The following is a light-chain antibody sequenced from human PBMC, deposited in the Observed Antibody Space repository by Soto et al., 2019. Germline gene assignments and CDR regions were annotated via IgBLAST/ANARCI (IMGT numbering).Light chain of an antibody. V-gene: IGLV2-14*01. Sequence: QSVLTQPASVSGSPGQSITISCTGSSNDIGAFNYVSWYRQPPGEAPKVLIRGVSYRPSGVSIRFSGSKSDNTASLSISGLQAEDEAHYYCATWDSSLSGVVFGGGTKLTVL. J-gene: IGLJ2*01. CDR1: SNDIGAFNY. CDR2: GVS. CDR3: ATWDSSLSGVV.